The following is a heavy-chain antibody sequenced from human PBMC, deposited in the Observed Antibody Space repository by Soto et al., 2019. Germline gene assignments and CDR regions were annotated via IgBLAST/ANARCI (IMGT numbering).Heavy chain of an antibody. Sequence: LSLTCAVYGGSFSCYYWNWIRQPPGTGLEWIGEINHSGSTNYNPSLKSRVTISVDTSKNQFSLKLSSVTAADTAVYYCARGRLGYNWKDGLGSGYFDYWGQGTLVTVSS. V-gene: IGHV4-34*01. CDR3: ARGRLGYNWKDGLGSGYFDY. J-gene: IGHJ4*02. CDR1: GGSFSCYY. D-gene: IGHD1-1*01. CDR2: INHSGST.